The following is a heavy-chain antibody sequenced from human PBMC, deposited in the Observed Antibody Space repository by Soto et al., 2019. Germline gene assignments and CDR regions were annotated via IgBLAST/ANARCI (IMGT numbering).Heavy chain of an antibody. CDR2: ISSSGSTI. V-gene: IGHV3-11*01. CDR1: GFTFSDYY. CDR3: ARDSLRTRRLPHGYYMDV. D-gene: IGHD6-25*01. J-gene: IGHJ6*03. Sequence: GGSLRLSCAASGFTFSDYYMSWIRQAPGKGLEWVSYISSSGSTIYYADSVKGRFTISRDNAKNSLYLQMNSLRAEDTAVYYCARDSLRTRRLPHGYYMDVWGKGTTVTVSS.